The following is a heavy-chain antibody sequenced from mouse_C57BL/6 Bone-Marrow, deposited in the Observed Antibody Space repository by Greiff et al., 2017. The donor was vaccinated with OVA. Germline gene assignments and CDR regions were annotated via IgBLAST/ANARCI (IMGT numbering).Heavy chain of an antibody. CDR1: GYTFTSYW. J-gene: IGHJ3*01. CDR2: IDPSDSYT. Sequence: VQLQQPGAELVMPGASVKLSCKASGYTFTSYWMHWVKQRPGQGLEWIGEIDPSDSYTNYNQKFKGKSTLTVDKSSSTAYMQLSSLTSEDSAVYYCATRWCAYWGQGTLVTVSA. V-gene: IGHV1-69*01. CDR3: ATRWCAY.